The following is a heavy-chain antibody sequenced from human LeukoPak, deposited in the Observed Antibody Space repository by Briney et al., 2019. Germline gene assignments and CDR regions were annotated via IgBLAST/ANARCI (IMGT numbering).Heavy chain of an antibody. D-gene: IGHD2-15*01. V-gene: IGHV1-46*01. J-gene: IGHJ5*02. Sequence: ASVKVSCKASGYTFTGYYLHWVRQAPGQGLEWMGWINPSGGSTSYAQKFQGRVTMTRDMSTSTVYMELSSLRSEDTAVYYCARDGRIAATFLSDAENWFDPWGQGTLVTVSS. CDR1: GYTFTGYY. CDR3: ARDGRIAATFLSDAENWFDP. CDR2: INPSGGST.